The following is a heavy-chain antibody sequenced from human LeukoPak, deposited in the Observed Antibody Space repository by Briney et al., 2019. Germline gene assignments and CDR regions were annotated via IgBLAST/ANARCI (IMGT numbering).Heavy chain of an antibody. D-gene: IGHD3-22*01. CDR1: GFTFSSYS. CDR3: AREEYYFDTSGTNYFDY. Sequence: GGSLRLSCEASGFTFSSYSMNCVRQAPGKRLEWVSYISKNTNTIYYQDSVKGRFIISRDNAKNALYLQMNSLRAEDTAVYYCAREEYYFDTSGTNYFDYWGQGTLVTVSS. V-gene: IGHV3-48*01. CDR2: ISKNTNTI. J-gene: IGHJ4*02.